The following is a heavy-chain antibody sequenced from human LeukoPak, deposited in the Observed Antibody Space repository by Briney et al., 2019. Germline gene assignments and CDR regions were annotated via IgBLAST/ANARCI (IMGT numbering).Heavy chain of an antibody. J-gene: IGHJ3*02. CDR3: ARGHSREGPDAFDI. V-gene: IGHV4-59*01. Sequence: PSETLSLTCTVSGGSLSRYYWSWIRQPPGKGLEWIGDIYYSGSTNYNPSLQSRVTISVDTTKNQFSLKLSSVTAADTAVYYCARGHSREGPDAFDIWGQGTMVTVSS. D-gene: IGHD3-22*01. CDR2: IYYSGST. CDR1: GGSLSRYY.